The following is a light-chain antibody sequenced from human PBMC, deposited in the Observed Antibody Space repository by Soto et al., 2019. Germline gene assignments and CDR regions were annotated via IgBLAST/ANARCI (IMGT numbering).Light chain of an antibody. Sequence: EIVMTQSPATLSVSPGERATLSCSASQSVSSNLAWYQQKPGQAPRLLIYGASTRATGIPARFSGSGSGTEFTLTIRSLQSEDFAVYYCQQYNNWALTFGGGTKVEIK. CDR1: QSVSSN. J-gene: IGKJ4*01. V-gene: IGKV3-15*01. CDR2: GAS. CDR3: QQYNNWALT.